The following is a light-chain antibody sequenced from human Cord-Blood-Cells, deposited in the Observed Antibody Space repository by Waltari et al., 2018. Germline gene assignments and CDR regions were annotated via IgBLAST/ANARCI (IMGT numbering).Light chain of an antibody. J-gene: IGLJ1*01. Sequence: QSALTQPASVSGSPGQSITISCTGTSSDVGGYNYDPWYQQHPGKAPNLMIYDVGNRPSGVSNRFSASESGNTACLTSSGLQAEDVADYYCISYTSISYVFGTGTKVTVL. CDR2: DVG. V-gene: IGLV2-14*01. CDR1: SSDVGGYNY. CDR3: ISYTSISYV.